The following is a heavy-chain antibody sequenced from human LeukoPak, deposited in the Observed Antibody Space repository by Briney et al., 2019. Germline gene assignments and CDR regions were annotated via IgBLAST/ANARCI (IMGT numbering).Heavy chain of an antibody. CDR3: ARDDYYDSSGYYRLGPPGFDY. J-gene: IGHJ4*02. CDR1: GFTLSSYG. D-gene: IGHD3-22*01. CDR2: IRYDGSNK. Sequence: SGGSLRLSCAASGFTLSSYGMHWVRQAPGKGLEWVAFIRYDGSNKYYADSVKGRFTISRDNSKNSLYLQMNSLRAEDTAVYYCARDDYYDSSGYYRLGPPGFDYWGQGTLVTVSS. V-gene: IGHV3-30*02.